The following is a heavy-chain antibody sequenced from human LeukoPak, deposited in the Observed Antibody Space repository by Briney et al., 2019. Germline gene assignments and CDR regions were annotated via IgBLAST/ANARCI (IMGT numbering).Heavy chain of an antibody. CDR3: ARSSGWRSEFDY. CDR2: IKYDGSDE. CDR1: GFIFSSYW. D-gene: IGHD6-19*01. J-gene: IGHJ4*02. Sequence: GGSLRLSCAASGFIFSSYWMTWVRQAPGKGLEWVANIKYDGSDEYYVDSVKGRFTISRDNAKSSLYLQMNSLRAEDTAVYYCARSSGWRSEFDYWGQGTLVTVSS. V-gene: IGHV3-7*01.